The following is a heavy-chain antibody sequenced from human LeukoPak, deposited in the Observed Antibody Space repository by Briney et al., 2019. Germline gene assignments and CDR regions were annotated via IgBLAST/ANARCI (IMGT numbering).Heavy chain of an antibody. CDR1: GGSFSGYY. Sequence: SETLSLTCAVYGGSFSGYYWSWIRQPPGKGLEGSGEINHSGSTNYNPSLKSRVTISVDTSKNQFSLKLSSVTAADTAVYYCARGSQEGITIFGVVTVYYYGMDVWGQGTTVTVSS. D-gene: IGHD3-3*01. V-gene: IGHV4-34*01. CDR3: ARGSQEGITIFGVVTVYYYGMDV. J-gene: IGHJ6*02. CDR2: INHSGST.